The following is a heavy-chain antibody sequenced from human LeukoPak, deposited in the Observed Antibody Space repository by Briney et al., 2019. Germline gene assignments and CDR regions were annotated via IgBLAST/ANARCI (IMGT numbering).Heavy chain of an antibody. D-gene: IGHD6-19*01. J-gene: IGHJ4*02. CDR3: AGERGEEYSSGWYKTNYFDN. Sequence: SETLSLTCTVSGYSISNGYSWGWIRQPPGMGLEWIGNIYHSGTSYFNPSLKSRVTISVDTSKNQFSLKLSSVTAADTAVYYCAGERGEEYSSGWYKTNYFDNWGQGIRVTVSS. CDR2: IYHSGTS. V-gene: IGHV4-38-2*02. CDR1: GYSISNGYS.